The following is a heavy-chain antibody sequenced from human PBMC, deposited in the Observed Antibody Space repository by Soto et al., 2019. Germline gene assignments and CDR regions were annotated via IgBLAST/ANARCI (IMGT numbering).Heavy chain of an antibody. D-gene: IGHD5-18*01. V-gene: IGHV1-18*01. CDR2: ISAYNGNT. Sequence: ASVKVSCKASGYTFTSYGISWVRQAPGQGLEWMGWISAYNGNTNYAQKLQGRVTMTTDTSTSTAYMELRSLRSDDTAVYYCAADSTQLWPNGAYYYYYGMDVWGQGTKVTVSS. CDR1: GYTFTSYG. CDR3: AADSTQLWPNGAYYYYYGMDV. J-gene: IGHJ6*02.